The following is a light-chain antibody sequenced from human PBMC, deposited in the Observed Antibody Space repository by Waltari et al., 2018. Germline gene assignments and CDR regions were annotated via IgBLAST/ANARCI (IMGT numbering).Light chain of an antibody. CDR3: QQRTNWPPT. CDR2: AAS. J-gene: IGKJ4*01. Sequence: EIVLTQSPATLSLSPGERVTLSCRASQSVSGYLAWYQQKPGQAPRLLIYAASIRAIGIPARFSGSGSGADFTLTISSLEPEDFAVYYCQQRTNWPPTFGGGTKVEIK. CDR1: QSVSGY. V-gene: IGKV3-11*01.